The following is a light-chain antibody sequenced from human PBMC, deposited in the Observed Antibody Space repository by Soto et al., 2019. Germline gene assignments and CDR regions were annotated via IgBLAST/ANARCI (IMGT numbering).Light chain of an antibody. J-gene: IGKJ3*01. V-gene: IGKV3-20*01. CDR2: GAS. Sequence: EVVLTQSPATLSLSPGERATLSCRANQSVSANYLAWYQQKPGQAPRLLIYGASSRATAIPDRFSGSGSGTDFTLTISRLEPEDFAVFYCHQYSRSPFSFGPGTKVDIK. CDR3: HQYSRSPFS. CDR1: QSVSANY.